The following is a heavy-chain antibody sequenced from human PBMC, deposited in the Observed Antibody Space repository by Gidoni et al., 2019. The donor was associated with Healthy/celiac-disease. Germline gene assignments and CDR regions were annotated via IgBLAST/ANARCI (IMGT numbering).Heavy chain of an antibody. J-gene: IGHJ6*02. V-gene: IGHV1-69*01. Sequence: QVQLVQSGAEVKKPGSSVQVSCHASGGTFSSYAISWVRPAPGQGLEWMVGIIPIFVTANYAEKFQGRVTITADESTSTAYMELSSRRSEDTAVYYCARNDLRHYGMDVWGQGTTVTVSS. CDR3: ARNDLRHYGMDV. CDR2: IIPIFVTA. CDR1: GGTFSSYA. D-gene: IGHD3-3*01.